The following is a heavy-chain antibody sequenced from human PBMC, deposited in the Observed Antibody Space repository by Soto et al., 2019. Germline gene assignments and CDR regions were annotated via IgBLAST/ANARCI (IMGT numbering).Heavy chain of an antibody. CDR1: GFTLSDFA. CDR2: ISNDGGIE. V-gene: IGHV3-30-3*01. CDR3: ASAVPWMDV. Sequence: QVQLVQSGGGVVQPGRSLRLSCAASGFTLSDFAMHWVRQAPGKGLEWVALISNDGGIEHYGDSVRGRFTISRDHSRHMLYLQMTSLSVGGTAVYYCASAVPWMDVWGQGPTVTVSS. J-gene: IGHJ6*02.